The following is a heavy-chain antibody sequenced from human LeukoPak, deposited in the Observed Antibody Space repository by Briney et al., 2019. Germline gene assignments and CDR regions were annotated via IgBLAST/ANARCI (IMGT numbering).Heavy chain of an antibody. Sequence: PSETLSLTCTVSGGSISSYYWSWIRQPPGKGLEWIGYIYYSGSTNYNPSLKGRVTISVDTSKNQFSLKLSSVTAADTAVYYCARAVSSGWYFYFDYWGQGTLVTVSS. CDR1: GGSISSYY. CDR3: ARAVSSGWYFYFDY. CDR2: IYYSGST. J-gene: IGHJ4*02. D-gene: IGHD6-19*01. V-gene: IGHV4-59*01.